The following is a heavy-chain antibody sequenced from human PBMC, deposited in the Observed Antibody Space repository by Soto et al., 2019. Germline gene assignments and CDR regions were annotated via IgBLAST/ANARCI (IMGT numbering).Heavy chain of an antibody. CDR3: ARLSKVVVAVSGMDV. J-gene: IGHJ6*02. D-gene: IGHD2-15*01. CDR2: IDPSDSYT. Sequence: GESLKISCKGSGYSFTSYWISWVRQMPGKGLEWMGRIDPSDSYTNYSPSFQGHVTISADKSISTAYLQWSSLKASDTAMYYCARLSKVVVAVSGMDVWGQGTTVTVSS. V-gene: IGHV5-10-1*01. CDR1: GYSFTSYW.